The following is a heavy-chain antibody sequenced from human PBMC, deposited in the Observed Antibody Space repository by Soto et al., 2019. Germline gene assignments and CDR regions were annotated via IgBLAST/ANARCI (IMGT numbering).Heavy chain of an antibody. V-gene: IGHV3-74*01. D-gene: IGHD3-16*01. CDR3: ARGLFGPDF. CDR1: GFTFSSYW. CDR2: TNNDGSDT. J-gene: IGHJ4*02. Sequence: GGSLRLSCAASGFTFSSYWMHWVRQAPGKGLVWVSRTNNDGSDTVYADSVKGRFTISRDNAKNTLYLQMNSLRAEDTAVYYCARGLFGPDFWGQGTLVTVSS.